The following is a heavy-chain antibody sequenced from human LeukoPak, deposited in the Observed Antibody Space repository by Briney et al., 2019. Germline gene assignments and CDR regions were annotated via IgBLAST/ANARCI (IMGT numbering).Heavy chain of an antibody. CDR1: GYSFTSYW. D-gene: IGHD5-24*01. J-gene: IGHJ4*02. CDR2: IYPGDSDT. V-gene: IGHV5-51*01. CDR3: ARQDAEMATIRYFDY. Sequence: GESLKISCKGSGYSFTSYWIGWVRQMPGKGLEWMGIIYPGDSDTRYSPSFQGQVTISADKSISTAYLQWSSLKASDTAMYYCARQDAEMATIRYFDYWGQGTPVTVSS.